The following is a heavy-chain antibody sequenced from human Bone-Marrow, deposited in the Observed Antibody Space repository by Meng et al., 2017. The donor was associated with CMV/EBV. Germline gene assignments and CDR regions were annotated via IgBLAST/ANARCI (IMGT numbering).Heavy chain of an antibody. CDR1: GFTFSSYW. CDR2: IKQDGSEK. J-gene: IGHJ6*02. Sequence: GESLKISCAASGFTFSSYWMSWVRQAPGKGLEWVANIKQDGSEKYYVDSVKGRFTISRDNAKNSLYLQMSSLRAEDTAVYYCARADGDSLYYYYGMDVWGQGTTVTVSS. V-gene: IGHV3-7*01. D-gene: IGHD4-17*01. CDR3: ARADGDSLYYYYGMDV.